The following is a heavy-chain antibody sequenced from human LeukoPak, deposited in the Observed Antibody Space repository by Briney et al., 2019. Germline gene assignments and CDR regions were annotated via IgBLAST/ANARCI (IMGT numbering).Heavy chain of an antibody. Sequence: GGSLRLSCAASGFTFSRFWMHWVRQAPGKGLVWVSRINTDASNIIYADSVKGRFTISRDKAKNSLYLQMNRLRDEDTAVYYCARDQSIAGPTTADYWGQGTLVTVSS. J-gene: IGHJ4*02. D-gene: IGHD1-26*01. CDR2: INTDASNI. V-gene: IGHV3-74*01. CDR1: GFTFSRFW. CDR3: ARDQSIAGPTTADY.